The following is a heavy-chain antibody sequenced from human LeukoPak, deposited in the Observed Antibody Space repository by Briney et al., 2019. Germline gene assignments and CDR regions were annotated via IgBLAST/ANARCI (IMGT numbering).Heavy chain of an antibody. CDR1: GDSIIGYY. Sequence: SETLSLTCSVSGDSIIGYYWGWIRQPPGKGLEWIGNIYYTGNTYYNSSLKSRVTISLDTSKNQFSLKVVSMTAADTAAYYCTKSDGYGLIRICGRGTMVTVSS. CDR2: IYYTGNT. D-gene: IGHD3-10*01. CDR3: TKSDGYGLIRI. J-gene: IGHJ3*02. V-gene: IGHV4-39*07.